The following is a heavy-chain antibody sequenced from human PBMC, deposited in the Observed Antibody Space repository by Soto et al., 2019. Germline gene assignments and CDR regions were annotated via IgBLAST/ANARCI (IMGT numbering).Heavy chain of an antibody. CDR1: GFTFSSYT. CDR3: AKPPDYNWNDY. Sequence: EVQLLESGGGLVQPGGSLRLSCAASGFTFSSYTMRWVRQAPGKGLEWISAVSGSGSSTDYADSVKGRFTISRDNSKDTLYLQMNNLRSEDTAVYYCAKPPDYNWNDYWGQGTLVTVSS. D-gene: IGHD1-20*01. J-gene: IGHJ4*02. V-gene: IGHV3-23*01. CDR2: VSGSGSST.